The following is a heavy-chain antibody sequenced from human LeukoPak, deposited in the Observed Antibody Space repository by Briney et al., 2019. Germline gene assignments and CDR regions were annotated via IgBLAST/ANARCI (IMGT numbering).Heavy chain of an antibody. CDR3: ARHIVGATDY. V-gene: IGHV4-39*01. J-gene: IGHJ4*02. CDR2: IYYSGST. CDR1: GGSISSSSYY. Sequence: SETLSLTCTVSGGSISSSSYYWGWIRQPPGKGLEWIGSIYYSGSTYYNPSLKSRVTISVDTSENQFSLKLSSVTAADTAVYYCARHIVGATDYWGQGTLVTVSS. D-gene: IGHD1-26*01.